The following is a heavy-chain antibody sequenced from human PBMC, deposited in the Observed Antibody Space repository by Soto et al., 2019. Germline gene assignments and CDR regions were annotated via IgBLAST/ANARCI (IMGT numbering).Heavy chain of an antibody. Sequence: QVQLLQSGAEVKKPGASVRVSCRASGYTFKNYDINWVRRAPGQGLEWMGWMNHNSGNTGYAQKFQDRVTMTSDTSTRTAYMELSSLTAEDTALYYCARRMTWSLWCFDLWGSGTQVTVSS. V-gene: IGHV1-8*01. CDR2: MNHNSGNT. J-gene: IGHJ2*01. CDR3: ARRMTWSLWCFDL. CDR1: GYTFKNYD. D-gene: IGHD3-10*01.